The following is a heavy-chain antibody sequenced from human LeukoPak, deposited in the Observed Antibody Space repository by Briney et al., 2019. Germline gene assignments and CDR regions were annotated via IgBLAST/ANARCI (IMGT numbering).Heavy chain of an antibody. V-gene: IGHV4-39*07. CDR1: GGSISSSSYY. J-gene: IGHJ4*02. CDR3: ARACYYGSGRRCYFDY. CDR2: IYYSGST. D-gene: IGHD3-10*01. Sequence: SETLSLTCTVSGGSISSSSYYWGWIRQPPGKGLEWIGSIYYSGSTYYNPSLKSRVTISVDTSKNQFSLKLSSVTAADTAVYYCARACYYGSGRRCYFDYWGQGTLVTVSS.